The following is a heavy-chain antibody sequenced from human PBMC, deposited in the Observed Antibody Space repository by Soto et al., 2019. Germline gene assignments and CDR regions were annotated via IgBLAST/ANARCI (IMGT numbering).Heavy chain of an antibody. CDR3: AKDRTVAAAGSRGFDY. CDR1: GFTFDDYA. J-gene: IGHJ4*02. Sequence: GGSLRLSCAASGFTFDDYAMHWVRQAPGKGLEWVSGISWNSGSIGYADSVKGRFTISRDNAKNSLYLQMNSLRAEDTALYYCAKDRTVAAAGSRGFDYWGQGTLVTVSS. CDR2: ISWNSGSI. D-gene: IGHD6-13*01. V-gene: IGHV3-9*01.